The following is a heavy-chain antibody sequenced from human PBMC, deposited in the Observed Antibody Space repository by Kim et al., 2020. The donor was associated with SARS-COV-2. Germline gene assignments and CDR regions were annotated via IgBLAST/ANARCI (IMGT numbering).Heavy chain of an antibody. CDR3: AKGWLKGGFDY. D-gene: IGHD5-12*01. Sequence: KDYSVSGKSRITINSDTSKNQFSLQLHSVTAEDTAVYYCAKGWLKGGFDYWGQGILVTVSS. CDR2: K. J-gene: IGHJ4*02. V-gene: IGHV6-1*01.